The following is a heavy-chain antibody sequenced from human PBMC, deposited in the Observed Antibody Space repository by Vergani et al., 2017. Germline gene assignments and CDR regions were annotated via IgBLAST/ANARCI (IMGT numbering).Heavy chain of an antibody. V-gene: IGHV5-51*01. D-gene: IGHD3-10*01. CDR1: GYIFSNFW. J-gene: IGHJ3*01. CDR2: IYPGDSEV. CDR3: ASGGHGSENGGALQL. Sequence: EKQFVQSGSETKKPGESLKISCQAFGYIFSNFWIVCVRQRPGRGLEWMGFIYPGDSEVKSNPTFRGQVIFSVDTSVNTAYLQWRSLQASDTATYFCASGGHGSENGGALQLWGQGTNITVSS.